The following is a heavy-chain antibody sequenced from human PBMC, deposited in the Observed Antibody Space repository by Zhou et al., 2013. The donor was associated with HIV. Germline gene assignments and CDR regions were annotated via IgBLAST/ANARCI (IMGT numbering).Heavy chain of an antibody. CDR1: GYTFTSYG. V-gene: IGHV1-18*01. CDR2: ITAYNGKT. J-gene: IGHJ1*01. CDR3: AQRAYRGTDS. Sequence: QVRLVQSGAEVKKPGASVKVSCKASGYTFTSYGISWVRQAPGQGLEWMGWITAYNGKTNYAQNLQDRVTMTTDTSTTTAYMELRSLRSEDTAVYYCAQRAYRGTDSWGQGTLVTVSS. D-gene: IGHD3-16*01.